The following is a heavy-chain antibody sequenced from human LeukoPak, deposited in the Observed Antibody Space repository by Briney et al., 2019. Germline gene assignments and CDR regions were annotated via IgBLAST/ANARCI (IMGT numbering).Heavy chain of an antibody. CDR2: INPNSGGT. CDR3: ARDLYDSSGYYYRLFDY. V-gene: IGHV1-2*06. D-gene: IGHD3-22*01. J-gene: IGHJ4*02. Sequence: ASVKVSCKASGYTFTGYYMHWVRQAPGQGLEWMGRINPNSGGTNYAQKFQGRVTMTRDTSISTAYMELSRLRSDDTAVYYCARDLYDSSGYYYRLFDYWGQGTPVTVSS. CDR1: GYTFTGYY.